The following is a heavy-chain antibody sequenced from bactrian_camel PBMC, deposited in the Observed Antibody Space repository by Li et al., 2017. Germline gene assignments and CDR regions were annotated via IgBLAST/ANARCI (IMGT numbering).Heavy chain of an antibody. CDR1: GFTYNTHN. Sequence: VQLVESGGGTVQAGGSLKLSCVGSGFTYNTHNMGWFRSAPGKEREGVAVIDSDGGIMYADSVKGRFTASKDNAKNTLYLQMNSLEFEDTGVYSCAARCDCAGQYCPVGESNHWGQGTQVTVS. CDR3: AARCDCAGQYCPVGESNH. CDR2: IDSDGGI. V-gene: IGHV3S10*01. D-gene: IGHD1*01. J-gene: IGHJ4*01.